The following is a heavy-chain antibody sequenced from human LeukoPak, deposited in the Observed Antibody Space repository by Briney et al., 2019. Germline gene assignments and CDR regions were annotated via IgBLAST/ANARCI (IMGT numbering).Heavy chain of an antibody. V-gene: IGHV4-59*01. CDR1: GGSMRTYY. CDR3: ARRRNIGDY. CDR2: IYYSGST. Sequence: SETLSLTCTVSGGSMRTYYWSWIRQPPGKRLEWIGNIYYSGSTNYNPFFKSRVTISVDTSKNQFSLKLSSVTAADTAVYYWARRRNIGDYWGQGTQVAVSS. J-gene: IGHJ4*02. D-gene: IGHD5-12*01.